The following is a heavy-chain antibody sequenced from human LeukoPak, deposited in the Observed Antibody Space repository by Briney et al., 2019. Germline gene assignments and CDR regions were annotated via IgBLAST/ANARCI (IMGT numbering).Heavy chain of an antibody. Sequence: GGSLRLPCTASGFTFSSYEMYWVRQAPGKGLKCVSYINSSGRTIYYTDSVKRRFTISRDNAKNSLYLQMNSLRAEDTAVYYCARRQGYGTAPYDYWGQGTLVTVSS. CDR3: ARRQGYGTAPYDY. V-gene: IGHV3-48*03. J-gene: IGHJ4*02. CDR1: GFTFSSYE. D-gene: IGHD5-12*01. CDR2: INSSGRTI.